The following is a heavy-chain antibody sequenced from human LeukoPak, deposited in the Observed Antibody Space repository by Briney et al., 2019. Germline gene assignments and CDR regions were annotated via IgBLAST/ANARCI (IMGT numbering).Heavy chain of an antibody. CDR1: GFTFSSYA. CDR2: ISDDGTFT. Sequence: GRSLRLSCAASGFTFSSYAMHWVRQAPGRGLEWVAVISDDGTFTLYGDSVRGRFTISRDSSKNTLYLQMNSLRREDTAVYYCARDPYRDAPDYFDYWGQGTLVTVSS. CDR3: ARDPYRDAPDYFDY. D-gene: IGHD1-14*01. V-gene: IGHV3-30-3*01. J-gene: IGHJ4*02.